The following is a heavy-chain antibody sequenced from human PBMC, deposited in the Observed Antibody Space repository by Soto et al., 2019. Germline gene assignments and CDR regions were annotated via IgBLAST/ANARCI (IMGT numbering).Heavy chain of an antibody. V-gene: IGHV3-30-3*01. Sequence: QVQLVESGGGVVQPGRSLRLSCAASGFTLSDYAIHWVRQAPGKGLVWVAAISSDGSNKYYADSVKGRFTISRDNSKNTLYLQMNSLRIEDTAVYYCARGGGYTYGRPFDYWGQGTLLTVSS. CDR1: GFTLSDYA. J-gene: IGHJ4*02. D-gene: IGHD5-18*01. CDR3: ARGGGYTYGRPFDY. CDR2: ISSDGSNK.